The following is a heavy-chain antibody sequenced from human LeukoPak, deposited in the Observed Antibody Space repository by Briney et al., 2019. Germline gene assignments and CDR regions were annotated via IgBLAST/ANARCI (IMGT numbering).Heavy chain of an antibody. D-gene: IGHD2-2*01. V-gene: IGHV4-34*01. CDR2: INHSGST. J-gene: IGHJ6*04. CDR3: ARGAPYCSSTSCGV. CDR1: GGSFNGYY. Sequence: SETLSLTCAVYGGSFNGYYWSWIRQPPGKGLEWIGEINHSGSTNYNPSLKSRATISVDTSKNQFSLKLSSVTAADTAVYYCARGAPYCSSTSCGVWGKGTTVTVSS.